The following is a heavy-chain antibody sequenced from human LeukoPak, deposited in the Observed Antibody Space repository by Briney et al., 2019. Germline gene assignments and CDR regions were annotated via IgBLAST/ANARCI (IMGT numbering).Heavy chain of an antibody. CDR3: ARLGAGPTYYDFWSGYSSFYFDY. Sequence: TFSSYAMSWVRQPPGKGLEWIGGIHYSGNTYYNPSLKSRVTISVDTSKNQFSLKLSSVTAADTAVYYCARLGAGPTYYDFWSGYSSFYFDYWGQGTLVTVSS. J-gene: IGHJ4*02. V-gene: IGHV4-39*01. D-gene: IGHD3-3*01. CDR2: IHYSGNT. CDR1: TFSSYA.